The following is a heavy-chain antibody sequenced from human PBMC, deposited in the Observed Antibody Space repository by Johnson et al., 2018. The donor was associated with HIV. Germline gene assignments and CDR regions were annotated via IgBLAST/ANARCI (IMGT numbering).Heavy chain of an antibody. CDR3: AKVLDLVVVVAANLGAFDI. CDR2: ISYDGSNK. V-gene: IGHV3-30*04. J-gene: IGHJ3*02. D-gene: IGHD2-15*01. Sequence: VQLVESGGGVVQPGRSLRLSCAASGFTFSSYAMHWVRQAPGKGLEWVAVISYDGSNKYYVDSVKGRFTIYRDNAKNSLYRQMNILRAEDTAVYYCAKVLDLVVVVAANLGAFDIWGQGTMVTVSS. CDR1: GFTFSSYA.